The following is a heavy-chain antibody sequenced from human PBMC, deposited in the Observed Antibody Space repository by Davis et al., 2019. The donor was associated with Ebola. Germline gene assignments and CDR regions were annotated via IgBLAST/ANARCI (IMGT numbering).Heavy chain of an antibody. V-gene: IGHV4-59*08. CDR2: IYYSGRT. Sequence: MPGGSLRLSCTVSGGSISGYYWSWIRQPPGRGLEFIGYIYYSGRTNYNPSVKSRVTMSVDTSKNQFSLKLNSVTAADTAMYYCARLDSQRYFDYWGQGTLVTISS. CDR3: ARLDSQRYFDY. CDR1: GGSISGYY. D-gene: IGHD3/OR15-3a*01. J-gene: IGHJ4*02.